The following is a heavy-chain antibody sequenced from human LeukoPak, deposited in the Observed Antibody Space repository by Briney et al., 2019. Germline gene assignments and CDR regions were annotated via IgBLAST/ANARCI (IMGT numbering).Heavy chain of an antibody. CDR2: INSSGGST. J-gene: IGHJ4*02. D-gene: IGHD5-24*01. CDR3: ARAVGGGDGYNPFDY. V-gene: IGHV1-46*01. CDR1: GYTFTSYY. Sequence: ASVKVSCKASGYTFTSYYMHWVRQAPGQGLEWMGIINSSGGSTSYAQKFQGRVTMTRDTSTSTVYMELSSLRSEDTAVYYCARAVGGGDGYNPFDYWGQGTLVTVSS.